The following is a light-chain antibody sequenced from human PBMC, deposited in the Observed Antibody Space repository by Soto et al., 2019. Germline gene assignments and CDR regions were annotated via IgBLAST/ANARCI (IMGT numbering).Light chain of an antibody. CDR3: QSYDSNLSGWYV. V-gene: IGLV1-40*01. J-gene: IGLJ1*01. Sequence: QSVLTQPPSVSGAPGERVTISCTGSSSNIGAGSDVHWYQQLPGTAPKLLIYGNSNRPSGVPDRFSGSKSGTSASLAITGLQAEDEADYYCQSYDSNLSGWYVFGTVTKVTVL. CDR1: SSNIGAGSD. CDR2: GNS.